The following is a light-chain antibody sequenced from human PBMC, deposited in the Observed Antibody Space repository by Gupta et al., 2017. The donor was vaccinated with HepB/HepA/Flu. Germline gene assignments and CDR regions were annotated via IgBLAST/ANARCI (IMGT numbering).Light chain of an antibody. Sequence: QSVLTQPPSASETPGQRVTISCSGSSSNIGTSFVYWYQQFPGTAPKLLIYRNNERPSGVPDRFSGSKSGTSASLAISGLRSEDEADYYCAAWDVTLSGVVFGGGTKLTVL. J-gene: IGLJ2*01. CDR1: SSNIGTSF. CDR2: RNN. CDR3: AAWDVTLSGVV. V-gene: IGLV1-47*01.